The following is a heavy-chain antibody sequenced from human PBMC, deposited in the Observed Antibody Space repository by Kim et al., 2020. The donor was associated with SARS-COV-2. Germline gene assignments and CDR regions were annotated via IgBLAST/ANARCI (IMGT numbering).Heavy chain of an antibody. CDR2: IYYSGST. CDR3: ARHDIVVVPAAMPLYYYYGMDV. V-gene: IGHV4-59*08. CDR1: GGSISSYY. Sequence: SETLSLTCTVSGGSISSYYWSWIRQPPGKGLEWIGYIYYSGSTNYNPSLKSRVTISVDTSRNQFSLKLSSVTAADTAVYHCARHDIVVVPAAMPLYYYYGMDVWGQGTTVTVSS. D-gene: IGHD2-2*01. J-gene: IGHJ6*02.